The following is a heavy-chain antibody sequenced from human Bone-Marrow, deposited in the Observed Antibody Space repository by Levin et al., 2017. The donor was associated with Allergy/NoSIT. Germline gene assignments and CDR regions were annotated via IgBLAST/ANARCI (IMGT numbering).Heavy chain of an antibody. V-gene: IGHV3-33*01. J-gene: IGHJ3*01. Sequence: SCTPSGFTFSAYAIHWVRQAPGKGLEWIAVIWHDGSHKYYADSVKGRFTISRDNSRNTLHLHMTALTADDTGVYYCARDRDVVGGAYDVWGRGTKVTVSS. D-gene: IGHD3-10*01. CDR3: ARDRDVVGGAYDV. CDR2: IWHDGSHK. CDR1: GFTFSAYA.